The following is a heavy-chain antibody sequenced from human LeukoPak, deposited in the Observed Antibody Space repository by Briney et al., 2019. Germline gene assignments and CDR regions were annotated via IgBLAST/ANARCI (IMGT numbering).Heavy chain of an antibody. CDR1: GGSISSYY. J-gene: IGHJ4*02. Sequence: SGTLSLTCNVSGGSISSYYWSWIRQSPGKGLEWIGYIYYTGNTNYNPSLKSRVTMSVDTSKNQFSLKVISVTAADTAVYYCARHSSHEYSRPHFDSWGQGTLVTVSS. V-gene: IGHV4-59*08. CDR2: IYYTGNT. CDR3: ARHSSHEYSRPHFDS. D-gene: IGHD6-6*01.